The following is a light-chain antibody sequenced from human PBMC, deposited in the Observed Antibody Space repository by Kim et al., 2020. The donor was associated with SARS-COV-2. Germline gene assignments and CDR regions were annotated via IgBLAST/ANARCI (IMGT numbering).Light chain of an antibody. Sequence: SYELTQPPSASVSPGQTAKITCSGDALPKQYAYWYQQKPGQAPVLVIYEDSERPSGIPERFSGSSSGTTVTLTISGVQAEDEADYYCQSADSSGTYVIFGGGTQLTVL. V-gene: IGLV3-25*03. CDR2: EDS. J-gene: IGLJ2*01. CDR3: QSADSSGTYVI. CDR1: ALPKQY.